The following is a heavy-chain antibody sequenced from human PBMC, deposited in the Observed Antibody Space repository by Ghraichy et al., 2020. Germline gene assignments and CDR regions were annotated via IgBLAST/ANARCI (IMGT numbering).Heavy chain of an antibody. Sequence: GGSLRLSCSASGFTFSSYAMHWVRQAPGKGLEYVSAISSNGGSTYYADSVKGRFTISRDNSKNTLYLQMSSLRAEDTAVYYCVMSGYCSSTSCYRGSYFDYWGQGTLVTVSS. D-gene: IGHD2-2*02. J-gene: IGHJ4*02. CDR3: VMSGYCSSTSCYRGSYFDY. V-gene: IGHV3-64D*06. CDR1: GFTFSSYA. CDR2: ISSNGGST.